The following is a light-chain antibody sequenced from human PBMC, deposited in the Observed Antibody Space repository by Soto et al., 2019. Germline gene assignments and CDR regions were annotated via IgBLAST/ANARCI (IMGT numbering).Light chain of an antibody. CDR1: QSISNTF. J-gene: IGKJ1*01. CDR3: QQYYSSWT. CDR2: GAS. V-gene: IGKV3-20*01. Sequence: EIVLTQSPGTLSLSPGEGATLSCRASQSISNTFLAWYQQRPGQAPRILIYGASRRATGIPDRFSGSGSGKDFTPTISRLEPEDFARYYCQQYYSSWTFGQGTKVEMK.